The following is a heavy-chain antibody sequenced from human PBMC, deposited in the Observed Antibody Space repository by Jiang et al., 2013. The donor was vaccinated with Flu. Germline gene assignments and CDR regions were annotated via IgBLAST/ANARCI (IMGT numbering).Heavy chain of an antibody. CDR1: GDSVSSNSAA. J-gene: IGHJ6*02. CDR2: TYYKSKWYN. V-gene: IGHV6-1*01. D-gene: IGHD3-10*01. Sequence: GLVKPSQTLSLTCAISGDSVSSNSAAWNWIRQSPSRGLEWLGRTYYKSKWYNDYALSVKSRITINPDTSKNQFSLQLNSVTPEDTAVYFCARETISLVRGVIIYYYGMDVWGQGTTVTVSS. CDR3: ARETISLVRGVIIYYYGMDV.